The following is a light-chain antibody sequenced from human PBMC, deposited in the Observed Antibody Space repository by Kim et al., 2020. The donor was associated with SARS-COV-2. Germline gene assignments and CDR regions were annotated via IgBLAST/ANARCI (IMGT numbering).Light chain of an antibody. CDR1: HDISNY. J-gene: IGKJ4*01. V-gene: IGKV1-33*01. CDR3: QQYDNLPLT. CDR2: EAF. Sequence: SASVGDRVTITCQASHDISNYLNWYQQMPGKAPKLLIYEAFKLKTGVPSRFSGSGSGTDFIFNISSLQPEDIATYYCQQYDNLPLTFGGGTKVDIK.